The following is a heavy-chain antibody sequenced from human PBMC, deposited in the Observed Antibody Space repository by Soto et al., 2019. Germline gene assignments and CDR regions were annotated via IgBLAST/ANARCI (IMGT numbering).Heavy chain of an antibody. J-gene: IGHJ6*02. V-gene: IGHV3-15*01. Sequence: EVQLVESGGGLVKPGGSLRLSCAASGFTFSNAWMSWVRQAPGKGLEWVGRIKSKTDGGTTDYAAPVKGRFTISRDDSKNTLYLQMNSLKTEDTAVYYCTPLNSGWYEYYYGMDVWGQGTTVTVSS. CDR2: IKSKTDGGTT. D-gene: IGHD6-19*01. CDR3: TPLNSGWYEYYYGMDV. CDR1: GFTFSNAW.